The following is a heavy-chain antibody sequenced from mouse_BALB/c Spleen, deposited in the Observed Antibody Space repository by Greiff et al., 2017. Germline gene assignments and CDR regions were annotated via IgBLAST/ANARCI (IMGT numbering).Heavy chain of an antibody. V-gene: IGHV3-2*02. Sequence: EVQLQQSGPSLVKPSQSLSLTCTVTGYSITSDYAWNWIRQFPGNKLEWMGYISYSGSTSYNPSLKSRISITRDTSKNQFFLQLNSVTTEDTATYYCARAYRYQYAMDYWGQGTSVTVSS. D-gene: IGHD2-14*01. CDR1: GYSITSDYA. CDR3: ARAYRYQYAMDY. CDR2: ISYSGST. J-gene: IGHJ4*01.